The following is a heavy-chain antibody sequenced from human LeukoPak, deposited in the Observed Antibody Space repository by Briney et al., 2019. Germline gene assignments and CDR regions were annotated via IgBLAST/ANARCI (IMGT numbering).Heavy chain of an antibody. Sequence: GGSLRLSCAASGCTFSSYSMNWVRQAPGRGLEWVSSISSSSRYIYYADSVKGRFTYSRDNAKTSLYLQMNSLRAEDTAVYYCARSFSPSGDYYYYGMDVWGQGTTVTVSS. CDR2: ISSSSRYI. CDR3: ARSFSPSGDYYYYGMDV. D-gene: IGHD6-25*01. V-gene: IGHV3-21*01. J-gene: IGHJ6*02. CDR1: GCTFSSYS.